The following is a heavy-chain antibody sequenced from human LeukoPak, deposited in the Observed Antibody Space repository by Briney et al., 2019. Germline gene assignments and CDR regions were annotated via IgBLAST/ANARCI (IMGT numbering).Heavy chain of an antibody. CDR1: GGSISSHY. J-gene: IGHJ5*02. CDR2: IYYSGST. V-gene: IGHV4-59*11. D-gene: IGHD6-13*01. Sequence: PSETLSLTCTVSGGSISSHYWSWIRQPPGKGLEWIGYIYYSGSTNCNPSLKSRVTISVDTSKNQFSPKLSSVTAADTAVYYCARDRIAAAGTNWFDPWGQGTLVTVSS. CDR3: ARDRIAAAGTNWFDP.